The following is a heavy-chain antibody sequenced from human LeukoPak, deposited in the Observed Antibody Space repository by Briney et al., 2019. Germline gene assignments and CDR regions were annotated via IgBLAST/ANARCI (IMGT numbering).Heavy chain of an antibody. Sequence: GRSLRLSCAASGFTFSSYAMHWVRQAPGKGLEWVAVISYDGSNKYYADSVKGRFTISRDNSKNTLYLQMNSLRAEDTAVYYCARSTGVVITPFDYGGQGTLVTVSS. D-gene: IGHD3-3*01. V-gene: IGHV3-30-3*01. CDR1: GFTFSSYA. CDR3: ARSTGVVITPFDY. J-gene: IGHJ4*02. CDR2: ISYDGSNK.